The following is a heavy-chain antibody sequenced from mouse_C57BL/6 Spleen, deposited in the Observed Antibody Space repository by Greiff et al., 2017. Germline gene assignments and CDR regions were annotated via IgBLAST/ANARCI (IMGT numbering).Heavy chain of an antibody. D-gene: IGHD2-3*01. J-gene: IGHJ2*01. CDR3: TGYEDYFEY. CDR1: GYTFTDYE. CDR2: IDPETGGT. Sequence: VLLVESGAELVRPGASVTLSCKASGYTFTDYEMHWVKQTPVHGLEWIGAIDPETGGTAYNQKFKGKAILTADKSSSTAYMELRSLTSEDSAVYYCTGYEDYFEYWGQGTTLTVSS. V-gene: IGHV1-15*01.